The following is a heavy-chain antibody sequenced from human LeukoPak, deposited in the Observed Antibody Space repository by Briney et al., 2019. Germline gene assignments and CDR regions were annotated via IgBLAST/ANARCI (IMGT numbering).Heavy chain of an antibody. Sequence: ASVKVSCKASGYTFSSYAISWVRQAPGQGLEWMGSISAYNGNTNQAQKFQGRVTMTTDTSTSTGHMELWSLRSDDTAVYYCARDLHNSVSGDWGQGTLVTVSS. CDR3: ARDLHNSVSGD. CDR1: GYTFSSYA. CDR2: ISAYNGNT. J-gene: IGHJ4*02. D-gene: IGHD1-20*01. V-gene: IGHV1-18*01.